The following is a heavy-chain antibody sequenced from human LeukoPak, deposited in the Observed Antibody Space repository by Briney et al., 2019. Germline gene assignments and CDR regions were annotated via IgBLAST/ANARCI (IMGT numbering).Heavy chain of an antibody. D-gene: IGHD5-18*01. CDR2: INPNSGGT. J-gene: IGHJ4*02. Sequence: ASVKVSCKASGYTFTGYYMHWVRQAPGQGLEWMGWINPNSGGTNYAQKFQGRVTMTRDTSISTAYMELSSLRSEDTAVYYCARESNRRGHSYGYGYWGQGTLVTVSS. CDR3: ARESNRRGHSYGYGY. CDR1: GYTFTGYY. V-gene: IGHV1-2*02.